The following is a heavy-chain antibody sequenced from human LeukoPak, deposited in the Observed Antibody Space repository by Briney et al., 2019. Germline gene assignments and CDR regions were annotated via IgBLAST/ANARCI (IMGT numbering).Heavy chain of an antibody. V-gene: IGHV3-30*14. CDR2: ISYDGSNK. J-gene: IGHJ4*02. CDR1: GFTFSSYA. D-gene: IGHD6-13*01. Sequence: GGSLRLSCAASGFTFSSYAMHWVRQAPGKGLEWVAVISYDGSNKYYADSVKGRFTISRDNSKNTLYLQMNSLRAEDTAVYYCAIRGIAAAGKGEYFDYWGQGTLVTVSS. CDR3: AIRGIAAAGKGEYFDY.